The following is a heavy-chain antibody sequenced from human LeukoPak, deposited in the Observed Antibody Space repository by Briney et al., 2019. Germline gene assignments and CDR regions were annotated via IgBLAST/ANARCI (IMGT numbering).Heavy chain of an antibody. Sequence: GGPLRLSCAASGFNFSSNAMGWVRQAPGKGLDWVSSIDRNSYIYHSDSVKGRFTISIDNAENSLYLQMNSLRAEDTAVYYCVREGGYRYGYSCRYFDHWGQGTLVTVSS. V-gene: IGHV3-21*01. J-gene: IGHJ4*02. CDR2: IDRNSYI. CDR3: VREGGYRYGYSCRYFDH. D-gene: IGHD2-15*01. CDR1: GFNFSSNA.